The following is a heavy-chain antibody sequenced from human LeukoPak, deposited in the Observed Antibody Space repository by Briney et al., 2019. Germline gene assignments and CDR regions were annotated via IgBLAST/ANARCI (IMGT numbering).Heavy chain of an antibody. CDR1: GFTFSNYS. J-gene: IGHJ3*02. CDR2: IRGSSSTI. CDR3: ARAKRNGFDI. Sequence: GGPLRLSCEASGFTFSNYSMNWVRQAPGKGLEWVSYIRGSSSTIYYADSVKGRFTISRDNAKNSLYLQMNSLRAEDTAVYYCARAKRNGFDIWGQGTMVTVSS. V-gene: IGHV3-48*01.